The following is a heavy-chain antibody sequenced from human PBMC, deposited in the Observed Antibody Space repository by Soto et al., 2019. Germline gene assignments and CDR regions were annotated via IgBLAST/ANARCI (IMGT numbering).Heavy chain of an antibody. Sequence: PSETLSITCTVSGGSISSSSYYWGWIRQPPGKGLEWIGSIYYSGSTYYNPSLKSRVTISVDTSKNQFSLKLSSVTAADTAVYYCASQLLLWFGELFQVTGTADGMDVWGQGTTVTVYS. D-gene: IGHD3-10*01. J-gene: IGHJ6*02. CDR2: IYYSGST. CDR3: ASQLLLWFGELFQVTGTADGMDV. V-gene: IGHV4-39*01. CDR1: GGSISSSSYY.